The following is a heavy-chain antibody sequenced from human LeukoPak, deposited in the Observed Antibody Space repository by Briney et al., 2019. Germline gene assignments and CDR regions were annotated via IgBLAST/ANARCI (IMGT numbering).Heavy chain of an antibody. CDR3: AKDGAWLRFDD. CDR1: GFPFSSHG. V-gene: IGHV3-23*01. J-gene: IGHJ4*02. Sequence: PGGSLRLSCGGSGFPFSSHGMNWVRQAPGKGLEWVSGISPGGGPTYYADSVKGRFTISRDDSKNTLYLQMKNLRAADTAVYYCAKDGAWLRFDDWGQGILVTVSS. D-gene: IGHD5-12*01. CDR2: ISPGGGPT.